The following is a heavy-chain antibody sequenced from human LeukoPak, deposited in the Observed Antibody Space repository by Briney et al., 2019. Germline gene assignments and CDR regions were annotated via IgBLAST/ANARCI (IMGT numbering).Heavy chain of an antibody. Sequence: GGSLRLSCAASGFTFSSYSMNWVRQAPGKGLEWVSSISSSSSYIYYADSVKGRFTISRDNAKNSLYLQMNSLRAEDTAVYYCARGQGIAARPDNWFDPWGQGTLVTVSS. CDR2: ISSSSSYI. CDR1: GFTFSSYS. J-gene: IGHJ5*02. V-gene: IGHV3-21*01. D-gene: IGHD6-6*01. CDR3: ARGQGIAARPDNWFDP.